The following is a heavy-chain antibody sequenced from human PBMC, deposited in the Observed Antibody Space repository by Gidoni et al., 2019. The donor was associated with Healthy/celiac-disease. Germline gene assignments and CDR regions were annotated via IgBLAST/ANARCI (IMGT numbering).Heavy chain of an antibody. CDR1: GFTFSRYG. V-gene: IGHV3-30*18. D-gene: IGHD6-13*01. J-gene: IGHJ1*01. CDR2: ISYDGSNK. Sequence: QVQLVKSGAGVVEPGRSLRLSCASYGFTFSRYGMHWVRQAPGKGLEWVAVISYDGSNKYYDDSVKRRFTISRDNSKNTLYLQMNSLRAEDTAVDYCAKDYGIAAAGTFYFQHWGQGTLVTVSS. CDR3: AKDYGIAAAGTFYFQH.